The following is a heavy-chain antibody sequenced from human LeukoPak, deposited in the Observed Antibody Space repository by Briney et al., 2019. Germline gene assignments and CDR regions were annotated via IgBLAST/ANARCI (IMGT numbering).Heavy chain of an antibody. Sequence: ASVKVSCKASGYTFTGYYMHWVRQAPGQGLEWMGWINPNSGGTNYAQKFQGSVTMTRDKSISTAYMELSRLRSDDTAVYYCARGAILGWLLFVNWFDPWGQGTLVTVSS. J-gene: IGHJ5*02. CDR3: ARGAILGWLLFVNWFDP. CDR1: GYTFTGYY. D-gene: IGHD3-3*01. V-gene: IGHV1-2*02. CDR2: INPNSGGT.